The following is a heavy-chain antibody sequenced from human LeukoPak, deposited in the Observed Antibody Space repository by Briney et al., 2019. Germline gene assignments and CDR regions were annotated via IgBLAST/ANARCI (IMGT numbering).Heavy chain of an antibody. Sequence: SETLSLTCAVYGGSFSGYYWSWIRQPPGKGLEWIGEINHSGSTNYNPSLKSRVTISVDTSKNQFSLKLSSVTAADTAVYYCARVWSPSHDSSGPYYFDYWGQGTLVTVSP. D-gene: IGHD3-22*01. V-gene: IGHV4-34*01. J-gene: IGHJ4*02. CDR2: INHSGST. CDR1: GGSFSGYY. CDR3: ARVWSPSHDSSGPYYFDY.